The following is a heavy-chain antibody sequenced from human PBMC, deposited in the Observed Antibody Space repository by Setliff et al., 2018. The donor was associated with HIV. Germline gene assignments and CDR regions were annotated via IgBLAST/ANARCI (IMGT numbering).Heavy chain of an antibody. Sequence: EASVKVSCKASGYTFTSFGISWVRQAPGQGLEWMGRISAYNGNTDHAQRLQGRVTMTTDTSTRTAYMELRSLRSDDTAVYYCARAAVAGPWRKLDYWGQGTLVTVSS. CDR2: ISAYNGNT. V-gene: IGHV1-18*01. CDR1: GYTFTSFG. D-gene: IGHD6-19*01. CDR3: ARAAVAGPWRKLDY. J-gene: IGHJ4*02.